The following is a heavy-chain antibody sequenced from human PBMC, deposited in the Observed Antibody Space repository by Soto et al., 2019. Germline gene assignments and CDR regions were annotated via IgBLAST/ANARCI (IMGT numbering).Heavy chain of an antibody. CDR2: IIPMFETP. CDR3: ARSGGLDRDFNY. Sequence: QVQLVQSGSEVQKTGSSVKVSCKASGGTFSSDSFSWVRQAPGQGLELMGGIIPMFETPIHAQKFQDRVTITADESTITAYMQLSSLRSRDTAVYYCARSGGLDRDFNYWGQGSLGTVSS. CDR1: GGTFSSDS. V-gene: IGHV1-69*12. D-gene: IGHD1-26*01. J-gene: IGHJ4*02.